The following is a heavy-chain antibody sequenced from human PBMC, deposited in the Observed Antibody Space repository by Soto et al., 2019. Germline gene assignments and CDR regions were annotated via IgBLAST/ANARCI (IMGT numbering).Heavy chain of an antibody. Sequence: ASVKVSCKASGYTFTSYAMNWVRQAPGQGLEWMGWINTNTGNPTYAQGFTGRFVFSLDTSVSTAYLQICSLKAEDTAVYYCARAPLYSSSWYELVRYYYYGMDVWGQGTTVTVSS. V-gene: IGHV7-4-1*01. CDR1: GYTFTSYA. J-gene: IGHJ6*02. CDR2: INTNTGNP. CDR3: ARAPLYSSSWYELVRYYYYGMDV. D-gene: IGHD6-13*01.